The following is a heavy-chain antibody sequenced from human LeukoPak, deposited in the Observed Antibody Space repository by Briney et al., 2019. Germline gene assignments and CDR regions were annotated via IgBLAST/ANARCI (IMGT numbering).Heavy chain of an antibody. Sequence: GGSLRLSCAASGFTFSDYYMSWIRQAPGKGLEWVSYISSSGSTIYYADSVKGRFTISRDNAKNSLYLQMNSLRAEDTAVYYCARDLKGEYYGSGIGYFDYWGQGTLVTVSS. CDR3: ARDLKGEYYGSGIGYFDY. CDR1: GFTFSDYY. D-gene: IGHD3-10*01. J-gene: IGHJ4*02. CDR2: ISSSGSTI. V-gene: IGHV3-11*01.